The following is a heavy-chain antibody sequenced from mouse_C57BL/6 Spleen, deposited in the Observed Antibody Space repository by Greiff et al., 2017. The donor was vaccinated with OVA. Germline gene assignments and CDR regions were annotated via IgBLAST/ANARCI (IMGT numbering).Heavy chain of an antibody. Sequence: QVQLQQPGAELVRPGSSVKLSCKASGYTFTSYWMHWVKQRPIQGLEWIGNIDPSDSETHYNQKFKDKATLTVDKSSSTAYMQLSSLTSEDSAVYYCARSEYCGSSSSFAYWGQGTLVTVSA. D-gene: IGHD1-1*01. CDR3: ARSEYCGSSSSFAY. CDR1: GYTFTSYW. V-gene: IGHV1-52*01. CDR2: IDPSDSET. J-gene: IGHJ3*01.